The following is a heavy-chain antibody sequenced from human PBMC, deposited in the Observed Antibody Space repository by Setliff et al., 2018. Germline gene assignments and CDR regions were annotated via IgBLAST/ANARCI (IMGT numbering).Heavy chain of an antibody. D-gene: IGHD5-18*01. CDR1: GGSISSHY. Sequence: SETLSLTCTVSGGSISSHYWSWIRQPPGKGLEWIGSIYYSGSTNYNPSLKSRVTISVDTSKNQFSLKLSSVTAADTAVYYCARARGYSYGFFDYWGQGRRVTAPQ. J-gene: IGHJ4*02. CDR2: IYYSGST. CDR3: ARARGYSYGFFDY. V-gene: IGHV4-59*11.